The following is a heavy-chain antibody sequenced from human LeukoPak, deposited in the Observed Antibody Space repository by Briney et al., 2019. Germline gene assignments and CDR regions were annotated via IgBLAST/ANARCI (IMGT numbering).Heavy chain of an antibody. D-gene: IGHD2-8*02. J-gene: IGHJ4*02. V-gene: IGHV3-23*01. CDR2: ISPSGDSR. CDR3: ARRLLSGGVTDFFDY. Sequence: GGSLRLSCAASGFTFSSHSMSWVRQAPGEWLEWVSAISPSGDSRTNPDSVTGRFTSSRDNSKNMLYLQMNSLTAEDTAIYYCARRLLSGGVTDFFDYWGRGSLVTVAS. CDR1: GFTFSSHS.